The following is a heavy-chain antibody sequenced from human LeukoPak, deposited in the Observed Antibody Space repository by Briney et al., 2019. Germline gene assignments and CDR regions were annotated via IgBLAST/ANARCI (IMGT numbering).Heavy chain of an antibody. Sequence: GGSLRLSCAASGFTFSNYWMSWVRQAPGKRLEWVANIKQDGSEKYYVDSVKGRFTISRDNAQNSLYLHMNSLRAEDTAVYYCARDKIVGATKNDYWGQGVLVTVSS. D-gene: IGHD1-26*01. V-gene: IGHV3-7*03. CDR2: IKQDGSEK. CDR3: ARDKIVGATKNDY. J-gene: IGHJ4*02. CDR1: GFTFSNYW.